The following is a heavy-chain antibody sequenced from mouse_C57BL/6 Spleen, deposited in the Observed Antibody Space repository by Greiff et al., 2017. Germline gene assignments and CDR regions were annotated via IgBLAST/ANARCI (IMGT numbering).Heavy chain of an antibody. CDR1: GYTFTSYG. CDR2: IYPRSGNT. D-gene: IGHD1-1*01. J-gene: IGHJ4*01. V-gene: IGHV1-81*01. CDR3: ARGYYGSSPYAMDY. Sequence: QVQLKESGAELARPGASVKLSCKASGYTFTSYGISWVKQRTGQGLEWIGEIYPRSGNTYYNEKFKGKATLTADKSSSTAYMELRSLTSEDSAVYFCARGYYGSSPYAMDYWGQGTSVTVSS.